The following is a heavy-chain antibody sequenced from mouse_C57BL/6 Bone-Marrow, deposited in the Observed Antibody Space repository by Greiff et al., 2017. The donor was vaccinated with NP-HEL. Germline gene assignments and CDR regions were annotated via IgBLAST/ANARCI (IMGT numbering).Heavy chain of an antibody. CDR2: IDPENGDT. J-gene: IGHJ1*03. CDR3: TTEIYYEYDWYFDV. D-gene: IGHD2-4*01. Sequence: EVQLQQSGAELVRPGASVKLSCTASGFNIKDDYMHWVKQRPEQGLEWIGWIDPENGDTEYASKFQGKATITADTSSNTAYLQLSSLTSEDTAVYYCTTEIYYEYDWYFDVWGTGTTVTVSS. V-gene: IGHV14-4*01. CDR1: GFNIKDDY.